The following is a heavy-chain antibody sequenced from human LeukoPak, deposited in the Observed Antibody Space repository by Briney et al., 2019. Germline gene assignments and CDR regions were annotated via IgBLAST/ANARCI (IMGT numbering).Heavy chain of an antibody. CDR1: GYSISTGYY. Sequence: PSETLSLTCNVSGYSISTGYYWDWIRQPPGKGLEWIGSIYHSGSTYYNPSLKSRVTISVDTSKNQCSLKLSSVTAADTAVYYCARVSGRAFDIWGQGTMVTVSS. V-gene: IGHV4-38-2*02. CDR2: IYHSGST. D-gene: IGHD3-10*01. J-gene: IGHJ3*02. CDR3: ARVSGRAFDI.